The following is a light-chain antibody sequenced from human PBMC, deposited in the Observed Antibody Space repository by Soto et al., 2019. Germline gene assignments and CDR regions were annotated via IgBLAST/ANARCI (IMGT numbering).Light chain of an antibody. Sequence: DIVLTQSPATLSLSPGDRATLSCRASQSITSNYLSWYQQKPGQAPRLLVYAVSGRPNGIPDRFSGSGSGTDFTLTISRLEPEDFALYYCQQYCRSPYTFGQGTQLEIK. CDR2: AVS. J-gene: IGKJ2*01. CDR3: QQYCRSPYT. V-gene: IGKV3-20*01. CDR1: QSITSNY.